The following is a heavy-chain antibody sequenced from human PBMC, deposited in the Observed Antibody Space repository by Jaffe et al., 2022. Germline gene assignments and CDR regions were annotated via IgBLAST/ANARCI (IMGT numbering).Heavy chain of an antibody. CDR3: AVSSSWYLGPYYFDY. CDR2: ISWNSGSI. J-gene: IGHJ4*02. V-gene: IGHV3-9*01. D-gene: IGHD6-13*01. Sequence: EVQLVESGGGLVQPGRSLRLSCAASGFTFDDYAMHWVRQAPGKGLEWVSGISWNSGSIGYADSVKGRFTISRDNAKNSLYLQMNSLRAEDTALYYCAVSSSWYLGPYYFDYWGQGTLVTVSS. CDR1: GFTFDDYA.